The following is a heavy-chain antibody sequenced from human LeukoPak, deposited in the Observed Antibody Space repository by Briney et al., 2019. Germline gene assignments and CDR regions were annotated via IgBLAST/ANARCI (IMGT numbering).Heavy chain of an antibody. Sequence: ASVKVSCKASGGTFSSHAISWVRQAPGQGLEWMGGIIPIFGTANYAQKFQGRVTITADESTSTAYMELSSLRSEDTAVYYCASPRYLGRYGMDVWGQGTTVTVSS. CDR3: ASPRYLGRYGMDV. D-gene: IGHD3-10*01. CDR1: GGTFSSHA. J-gene: IGHJ6*02. CDR2: IIPIFGTA. V-gene: IGHV1-69*01.